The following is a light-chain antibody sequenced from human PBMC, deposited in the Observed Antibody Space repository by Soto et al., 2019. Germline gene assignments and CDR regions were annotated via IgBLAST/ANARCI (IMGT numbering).Light chain of an antibody. Sequence: EMVMTQSPATLSVSPGERATLSCRASQSVSSKLAWYQQKPGQAPRLLIYDTSTRATGIPVRFSGSGSGTEFTLTISSLQSEDFAVYYCQQYSNWPPITFGQGTRLEIK. V-gene: IGKV3-15*01. J-gene: IGKJ5*01. CDR3: QQYSNWPPIT. CDR1: QSVSSK. CDR2: DTS.